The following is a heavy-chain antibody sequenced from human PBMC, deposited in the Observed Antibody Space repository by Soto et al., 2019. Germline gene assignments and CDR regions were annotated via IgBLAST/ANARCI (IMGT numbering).Heavy chain of an antibody. CDR2: IWYDGSNK. J-gene: IGHJ4*02. CDR1: GFTFSSYG. Sequence: QVQLVESGGGVVQPGRSLRLSCAASGFTFSSYGMHWVRQAPGKGLEWVAVIWYDGSNKYYADSVKGRFTISRDNSKNTLYLQMNSLRAEDTAVYYCARDGGMIVATIRTFDYWGQGTLVTVSS. CDR3: ARDGGMIVATIRTFDY. V-gene: IGHV3-33*01. D-gene: IGHD5-12*01.